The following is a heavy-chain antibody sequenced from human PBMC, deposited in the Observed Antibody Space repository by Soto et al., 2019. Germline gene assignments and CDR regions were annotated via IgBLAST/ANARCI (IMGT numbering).Heavy chain of an antibody. J-gene: IGHJ3*02. D-gene: IGHD2-2*01. V-gene: IGHV1-69*01. CDR1: GGTFSNYA. CDR2: IIPMFGTA. Sequence: QVQLVHSGAEVKKPGSSVKVSCKASGGTFSNYAINWVRQAPGQGLEWMGGIIPMFGTANYAQNYQARVTITADESTSTAHMELSSLRSEDTAVYFCAHFSVGGPARSGAFDIWGQGTMVTVSS. CDR3: AHFSVGGPARSGAFDI.